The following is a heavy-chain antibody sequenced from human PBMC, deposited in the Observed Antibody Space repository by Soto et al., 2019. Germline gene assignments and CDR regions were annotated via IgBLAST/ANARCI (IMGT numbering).Heavy chain of an antibody. V-gene: IGHV3-21*01. CDR3: ARDGAGEQQLVWYYYYGMDV. Sequence: GGSLRLSCEASGFTFSRVSMNWVRQVPGKGLEWVASISSASSETWYADSVKGRFIISRDNAQNSLFLQMNTLRPEDSAVYYCARDGAGEQQLVWYYYYGMDVWGQGTTVTVSS. CDR1: GFTFSRVS. J-gene: IGHJ6*02. CDR2: ISSASSET. D-gene: IGHD6-13*01.